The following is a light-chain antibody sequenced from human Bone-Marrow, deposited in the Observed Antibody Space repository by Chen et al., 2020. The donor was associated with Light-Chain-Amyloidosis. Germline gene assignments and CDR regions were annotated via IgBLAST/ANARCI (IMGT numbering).Light chain of an antibody. Sequence: NFMLTQPHSVSESPGKTVIISCTRSSGSIATNYVQWYQQRPGSPPTTVIYEDDQRPSGVPDRFSGSIDRSSNSTALTISGLKTEDGADYYCQSYQGSSQRVFGGGTKLTVL. V-gene: IGLV6-57*01. CDR1: SGSIATNY. CDR3: QSYQGSSQRV. J-gene: IGLJ3*02. CDR2: EDD.